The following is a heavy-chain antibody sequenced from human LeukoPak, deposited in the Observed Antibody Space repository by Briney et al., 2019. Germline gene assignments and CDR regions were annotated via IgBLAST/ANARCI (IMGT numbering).Heavy chain of an antibody. Sequence: SETLSLTCTVSGGSISSHYWSWIRQPPGKGLEWIGYIYYTGSTNYNPSLKSRVTISVDTSKNQFSLKLSSVTAADTAVYYCARYLWSGYYLFDYWGLGTLVTVSS. V-gene: IGHV4-59*11. CDR3: ARYLWSGYYLFDY. CDR2: IYYTGST. J-gene: IGHJ4*02. D-gene: IGHD3-3*01. CDR1: GGSISSHY.